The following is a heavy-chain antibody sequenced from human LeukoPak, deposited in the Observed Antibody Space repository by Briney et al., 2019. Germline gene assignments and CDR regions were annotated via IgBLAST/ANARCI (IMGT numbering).Heavy chain of an antibody. CDR2: IYTSGTS. CDR1: GGSISSGDYY. J-gene: IGHJ2*01. D-gene: IGHD5-12*01. CDR3: ARDRGYRANERNWYFDS. V-gene: IGHV4-61*02. Sequence: PSETLSLTCTVSGGSISSGDYYWNWIRQPAGRGLEWIGRIYTSGTSTYNPSLESRVTISMDTSQNQFSVNLSGVTATDTAVYYCARDRGYRANERNWYFDSWGRGTSVTVSS.